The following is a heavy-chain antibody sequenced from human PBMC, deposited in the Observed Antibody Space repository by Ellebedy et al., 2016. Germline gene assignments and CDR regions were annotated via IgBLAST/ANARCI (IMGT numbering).Heavy chain of an antibody. D-gene: IGHD6-19*01. J-gene: IGHJ6*02. Sequence: ASVKVSCXASGYTFTSYDINWVRQAPGQGLEWMGWISAYNGNTNYAQKLQGRVTMTTDTSTSTAYMELRSLRSDDTAVYYCARDELEEQWLNYGMDVWGQGTTVTVSS. CDR3: ARDELEEQWLNYGMDV. CDR1: GYTFTSYD. V-gene: IGHV1-18*01. CDR2: ISAYNGNT.